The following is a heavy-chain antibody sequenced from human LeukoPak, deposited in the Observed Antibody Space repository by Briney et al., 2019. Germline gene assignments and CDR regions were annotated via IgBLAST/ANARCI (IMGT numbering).Heavy chain of an antibody. J-gene: IGHJ6*02. CDR3: ARGYRGPSYYYYGMDV. CDR1: GGSFSGYY. D-gene: IGHD5-12*01. V-gene: IGHV4-34*01. CDR2: INHSGST. Sequence: SETLSLTCAVYGGSFSGYYWSWIRQPPGKGLEWIGEINHSGSTNYNPSLKSRVTISVDTSKNQFSLKLSSVTAADTAVYYCARGYRGPSYYYYGMDVWGQGTTVTVSS.